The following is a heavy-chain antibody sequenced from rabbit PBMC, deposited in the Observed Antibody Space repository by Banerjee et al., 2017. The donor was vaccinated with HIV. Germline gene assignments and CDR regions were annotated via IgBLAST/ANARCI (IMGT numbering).Heavy chain of an antibody. CDR2: IYGGSSGST. D-gene: IGHD2-1*01. CDR1: GFSFSSSYW. V-gene: IGHV1S40*01. Sequence: QSLEESGGDLVKPGASLTLTCTASGFSFSSSYWICWVRQAPGKGLEWIACIYGGSSGSTYYASWAKGRFTISKASSTTVTLQMTSLTAADTATYFCARFFPRYDDYGDDCNLWGPGTLVTVS. J-gene: IGHJ4*01. CDR3: ARFFPRYDDYGDDCNL.